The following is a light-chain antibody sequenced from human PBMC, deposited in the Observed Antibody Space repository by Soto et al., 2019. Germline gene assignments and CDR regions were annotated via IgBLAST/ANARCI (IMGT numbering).Light chain of an antibody. V-gene: IGKV3-20*01. Sequence: EIVLTQSPGTLSLSPGERASLSCRASQSVSSSYLAWYQQKPGQAPRLLIYGASNRATGIPDRFRGSGSGTDFTLTITRLEPEDFAVYYCQQLGSSLWTFGQGTKVDIK. J-gene: IGKJ1*01. CDR2: GAS. CDR1: QSVSSSY. CDR3: QQLGSSLWT.